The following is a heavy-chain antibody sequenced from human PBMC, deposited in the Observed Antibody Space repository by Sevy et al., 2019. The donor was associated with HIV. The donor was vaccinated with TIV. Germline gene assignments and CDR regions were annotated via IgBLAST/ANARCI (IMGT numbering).Heavy chain of an antibody. J-gene: IGHJ3*02. CDR2: IFGSGDVT. D-gene: IGHD3-22*01. CDR3: AGACYDTSGSFDAFDI. V-gene: IGHV3-23*01. Sequence: GGSLRLSCAASGFSFSSYAMNWVRQAPGKGLEWVSTIFGSGDVTYYADSVKGRFTISRDKSKNTLYLQMYSLGADDTAVYYGAGACYDTSGSFDAFDIWGQGTMVTVSS. CDR1: GFSFSSYA.